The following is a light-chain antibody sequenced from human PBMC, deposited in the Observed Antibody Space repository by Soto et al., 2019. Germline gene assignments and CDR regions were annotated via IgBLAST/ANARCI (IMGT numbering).Light chain of an antibody. CDR3: QQCAMSPLT. Sequence: EIVLTQSPGTLSLSPGERATLSCRASQSVSNNYLAWYQQKPGQAPRLLIADASRRATGIPDRFSGSGSGTEFTLTISRLEPEDFAVYYCQQCAMSPLTFGQGTKV. V-gene: IGKV3-20*01. CDR1: QSVSNNY. CDR2: DAS. J-gene: IGKJ1*01.